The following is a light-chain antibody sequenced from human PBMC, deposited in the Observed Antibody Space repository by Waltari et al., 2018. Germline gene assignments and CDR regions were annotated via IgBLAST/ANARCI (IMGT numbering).Light chain of an antibody. J-gene: IGLJ1*01. V-gene: IGLV2-14*01. CDR3: SSFTTSAIYV. Sequence: HSVLTQPASVSGSPGQSITISCTGTSSDVGGYNYVSWYQQYPGQAPKLIIYDVRKWPSGVSQRFAGSKSGNTASLTISGLQAEDEADYYCSSFTTSAIYVFGSVTKVTVL. CDR2: DVR. CDR1: SSDVGGYNY.